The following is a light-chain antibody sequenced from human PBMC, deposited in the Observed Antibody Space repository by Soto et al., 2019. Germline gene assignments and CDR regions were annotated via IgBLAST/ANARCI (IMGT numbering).Light chain of an antibody. CDR2: DAS. J-gene: IGKJ1*01. CDR1: QSFNRN. Sequence: EIVMTQSPATVSVSPGERATLSCRASQSFNRNLVWYQHKPGQAHRLLIYDASTRTTGIPARFSGSESGTGFTLTISSLQSEDFAIYYCQQYNNWLWTFGQGTRVEIK. CDR3: QQYNNWLWT. V-gene: IGKV3-15*01.